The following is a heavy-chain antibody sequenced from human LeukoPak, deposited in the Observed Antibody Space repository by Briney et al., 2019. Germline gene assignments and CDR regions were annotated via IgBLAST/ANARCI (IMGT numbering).Heavy chain of an antibody. V-gene: IGHV5-51*01. J-gene: IGHJ5*02. CDR2: IYPGDSDT. CDR3: ARGGPYIVVVPAAISNWFDP. D-gene: IGHD2-2*02. CDR1: GYSFTSYW. Sequence: GESLKISCKGSGYSFTSYWIGWVRQMPGEGLEWMGIIYPGDSDTRYSPSFQGQVTISADKSISTAYLQWSSLKASDTAMYYCARGGPYIVVVPAAISNWFDPWGQGTLVTVSS.